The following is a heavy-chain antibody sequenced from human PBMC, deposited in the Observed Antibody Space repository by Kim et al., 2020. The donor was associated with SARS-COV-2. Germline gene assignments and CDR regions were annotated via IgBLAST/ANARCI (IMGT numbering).Heavy chain of an antibody. CDR2: ISSSGSTI. V-gene: IGHV3-11*01. Sequence: GGSLRLSCAASGFNFSDYYMSWVRQAPGKGLEWVSYISSSGSTIYYADSVKGRFTISRDNAKNSLYLQMNSLRAEDTAVYYCARVRGAAGSFYYYYYGMDVWGQGTTVSVSS. CDR3: ARVRGAAGSFYYYYYGMDV. CDR1: GFNFSDYY. D-gene: IGHD6-13*01. J-gene: IGHJ6*02.